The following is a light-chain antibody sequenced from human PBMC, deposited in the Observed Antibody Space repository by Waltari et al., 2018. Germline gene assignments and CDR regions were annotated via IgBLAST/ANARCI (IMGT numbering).Light chain of an antibody. J-gene: IGKJ1*01. CDR1: PSVGEW. Sequence: DIQMTQSPSTLSASVGDRVTITCRASPSVGEWLAWYQQKPGEAPKLLILDASNLESGVPSRFSGSGFGTEFTLTISSLQPDDFAAYYCKQYDNNWTFGQGTKVEIK. V-gene: IGKV1-5*01. CDR2: DAS. CDR3: KQYDNNWT.